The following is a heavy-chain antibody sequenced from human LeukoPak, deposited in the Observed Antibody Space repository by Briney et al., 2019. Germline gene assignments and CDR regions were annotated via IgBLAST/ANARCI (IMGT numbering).Heavy chain of an antibody. CDR2: IYSGGGA. Sequence: RGSLRLSCAASAFTVTSNYMSWDRQAPGRGLDWVSFIYSGGGAYYADSVKGRFTISRNNSRTKLFLPMNSLRAEDTAMYYCAGGFPPNGFDPWGQGTLVTVSS. V-gene: IGHV3-66*01. CDR3: AGGFPPNGFDP. J-gene: IGHJ5*02. CDR1: AFTVTSNY. D-gene: IGHD3-10*01.